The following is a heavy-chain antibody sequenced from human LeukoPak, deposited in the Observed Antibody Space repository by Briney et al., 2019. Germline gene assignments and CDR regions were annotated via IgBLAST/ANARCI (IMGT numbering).Heavy chain of an antibody. CDR1: GGSISSYY. Sequence: SETLSLTCTVSGGSISSYYWSWIRQPPGKGLEKIGYIYYSGSTNYNPSLKSRVTISVDTSKNQFSLKLSSVTAADTAVYYCARHRTGTSYYYGMDVWGRGTTVTVSS. CDR3: ARHRTGTSYYYGMDV. V-gene: IGHV4-59*01. J-gene: IGHJ6*02. CDR2: IYYSGST. D-gene: IGHD1-1*01.